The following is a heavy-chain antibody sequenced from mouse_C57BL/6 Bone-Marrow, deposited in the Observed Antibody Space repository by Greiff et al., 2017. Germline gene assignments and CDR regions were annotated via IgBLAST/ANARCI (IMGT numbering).Heavy chain of an antibody. J-gene: IGHJ3*01. D-gene: IGHD1-1*01. CDR2: IWGDGST. Sequence: VKLVASGPGLVAPSQSLSITCPVPGFSLTSYGVSVFRQPPGTGLEWLGVIWGDGSTNYHSALISRLSISKDNSKSQVFLKLNSLQTDDTATYYCAKNYGFAYWGQGTLVTVSA. V-gene: IGHV2-3*01. CDR1: GFSLTSYG. CDR3: AKNYGFAY.